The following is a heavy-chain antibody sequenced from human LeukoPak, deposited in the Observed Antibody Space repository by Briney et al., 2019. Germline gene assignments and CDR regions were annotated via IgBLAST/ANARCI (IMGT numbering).Heavy chain of an antibody. Sequence: GGSLRLSCAASGFIVSSNYMSWVRQAPGKGLEWVSVIYSGGSTYYADSVKGRFTISRDNSKNTLYLQMNSLRAEDTAVYYCAKAGGAYYSGYDEIDYWGQGTLVTVSS. V-gene: IGHV3-66*01. CDR1: GFIVSSNY. J-gene: IGHJ4*02. CDR3: AKAGGAYYSGYDEIDY. CDR2: IYSGGST. D-gene: IGHD5-12*01.